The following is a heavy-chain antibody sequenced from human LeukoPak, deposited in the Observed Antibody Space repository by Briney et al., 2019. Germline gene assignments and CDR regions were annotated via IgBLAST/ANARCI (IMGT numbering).Heavy chain of an antibody. J-gene: IGHJ5*02. CDR1: GGSISSSSYY. V-gene: IGHV4-39*07. CDR3: ARIVGAVLEALIDP. D-gene: IGHD1-26*01. Sequence: PSETLSLTCPVSGGSISSSSYYWGWIRQPPGKGLEWIGSIYYSGSTYYTPSLKSRVTISVDTSKNQFSLKLSSVTAADTAVYYCARIVGAVLEALIDPWGQGTLVTVSS. CDR2: IYYSGST.